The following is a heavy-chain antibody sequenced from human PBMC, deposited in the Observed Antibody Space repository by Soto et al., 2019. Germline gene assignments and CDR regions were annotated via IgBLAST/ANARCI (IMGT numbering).Heavy chain of an antibody. J-gene: IGHJ4*02. CDR1: RFTFSTYE. Sequence: PGGSLRLSCVASRFTFSTYEMHWVRQAPGKGLEWVSYISSGGSTVYYADPVKGRFTISRDNTRNSLYLQMNSLRDEDTALYYCVRYCSTTLCNGVATRTFDYWGQGTLVTVSS. CDR3: VRYCSTTLCNGVATRTFDY. V-gene: IGHV3-48*03. CDR2: ISSGGSTV. D-gene: IGHD2-2*01.